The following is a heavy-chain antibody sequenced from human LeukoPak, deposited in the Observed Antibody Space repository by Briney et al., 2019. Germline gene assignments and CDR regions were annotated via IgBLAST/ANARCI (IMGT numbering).Heavy chain of an antibody. CDR2: IIPIFGTA. V-gene: IGHV1-69*06. Sequence: SVRVSCKASGGTFSSYAISWVRQAPGQGLEWMGGIIPIFGTANYAQKFQGRVTITADKSTSTAYMELSSLRSEDTAVYYCASAPPTYYDILTGAEYYFDYWGQGTLVTVSS. D-gene: IGHD3-9*01. CDR3: ASAPPTYYDILTGAEYYFDY. J-gene: IGHJ4*02. CDR1: GGTFSSYA.